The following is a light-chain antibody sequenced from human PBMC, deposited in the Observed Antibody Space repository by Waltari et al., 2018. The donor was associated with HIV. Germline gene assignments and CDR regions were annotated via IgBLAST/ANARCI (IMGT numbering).Light chain of an antibody. V-gene: IGKV1-39*01. CDR3: LQTFDTPLT. CDR2: RAS. CDR1: QNIYTF. J-gene: IGKJ3*01. Sequence: DIQMTQSPSSLSAFLVDRVTFTCRASQNIYTFVNWFQMKPGKTPSLLIYRASSLERGVPSRFSGSGSGTEFSLSISSVQPDDFATYFCLQTFDTPLTFGPGTKLDV.